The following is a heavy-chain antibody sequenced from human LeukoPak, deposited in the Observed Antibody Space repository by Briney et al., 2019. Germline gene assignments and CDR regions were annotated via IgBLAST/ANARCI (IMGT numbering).Heavy chain of an antibody. CDR1: GYTFTSSG. CDR3: ARDRGCLPDDFDP. Sequence: GASVKDSCKAPGYTFTSSGISWVRQAPGQGLGWMGWIRAYNDDTNYAQKFQSRVTMTKDTSTSTTYMELRSLRSDDTAVYYCARDRGCLPDDFDPWGQGTMVTVSS. V-gene: IGHV1-18*01. D-gene: IGHD3-10*01. J-gene: IGHJ3*01. CDR2: IRAYNDDT.